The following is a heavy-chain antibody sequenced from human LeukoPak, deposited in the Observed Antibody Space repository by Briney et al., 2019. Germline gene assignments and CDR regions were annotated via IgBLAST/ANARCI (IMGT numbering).Heavy chain of an antibody. CDR2: MNPNSGNT. J-gene: IGHJ6*03. D-gene: IGHD6-19*01. V-gene: IGHV1-8*03. Sequence: ASVKVSCKASGYTFTSYYMHWVRQATGQGLEWMGWMNPNSGNTGYAQKFQGRVTITRNTSISTAYMELSSLGSEDTAVYYCARVTYSSGWRAPYYYYYYYMDVWGKGTTVTVSS. CDR3: ARVTYSSGWRAPYYYYYYYMDV. CDR1: GYTFTSYY.